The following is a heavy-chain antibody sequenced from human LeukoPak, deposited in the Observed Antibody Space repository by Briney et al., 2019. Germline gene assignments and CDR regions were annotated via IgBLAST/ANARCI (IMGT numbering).Heavy chain of an antibody. Sequence: AASVKVSCKASGGTFSSYAISWVRQAPGQGVEWMGGIIPIFGTANYAQKFQGRVTMTRDTSISTAYMELTRLRSDDTAVYYCARDERYDSSGYPFDYWGQGTLVTVSS. CDR3: ARDERYDSSGYPFDY. D-gene: IGHD3-22*01. V-gene: IGHV1-69*05. CDR1: GGTFSSYA. J-gene: IGHJ4*02. CDR2: IIPIFGTA.